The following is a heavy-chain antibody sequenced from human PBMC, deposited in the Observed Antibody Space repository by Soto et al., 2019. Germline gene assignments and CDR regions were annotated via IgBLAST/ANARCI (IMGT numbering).Heavy chain of an antibody. CDR2: ICPGDSDI. V-gene: IGHV5-51*01. J-gene: IGHJ1*01. Sequence: PGESLKISCKGSGYTFTNYWIGWVRQMPGKALEWMGIICPGDSDIRYSPSFQGQVTISADRSISTAYLQWSTLKASDTAMYYCARLNWDNVVLTRGPGWHFHNWGQGTLVTVSS. CDR1: GYTFTNYW. D-gene: IGHD7-27*01. CDR3: ARLNWDNVVLTRGPGWHFHN.